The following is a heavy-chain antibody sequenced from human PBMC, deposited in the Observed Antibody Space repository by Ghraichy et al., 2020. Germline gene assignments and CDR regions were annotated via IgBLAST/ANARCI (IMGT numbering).Heavy chain of an antibody. J-gene: IGHJ4*02. CDR1: GGSISSYY. D-gene: IGHD3-22*01. CDR3: ASSSGYYFDY. CDR2: IYYSGST. V-gene: IGHV4-59*01. Sequence: SETLSLTCTVSGGSISSYYWSWIRQPPGKGLEWIGYIYYSGSTNYNPSLKSRVTISVDTSKNQFSLKLSSVTAADTAVYYCASSSGYYFDYWGQGTLVTVSS.